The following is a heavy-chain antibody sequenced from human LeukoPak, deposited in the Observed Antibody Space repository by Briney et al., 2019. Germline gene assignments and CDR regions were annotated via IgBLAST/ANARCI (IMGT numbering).Heavy chain of an antibody. J-gene: IGHJ6*02. CDR3: ARLVKVVVVPAAIIRSYYYGMDV. CDR2: MNPNSGNT. Sequence: ASVTVSCKASGYTFTSYDINWVRQATGQGLEWMGWMNPNSGNTGYAQKFQGRVTMTRNTSISTAYMELSSLRSEDTAVYYCARLVKVVVVPAAIIRSYYYGMDVWGQGTTVTVSS. D-gene: IGHD2-2*02. V-gene: IGHV1-8*01. CDR1: GYTFTSYD.